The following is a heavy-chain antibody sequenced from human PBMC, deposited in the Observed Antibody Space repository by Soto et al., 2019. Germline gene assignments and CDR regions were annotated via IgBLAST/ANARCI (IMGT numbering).Heavy chain of an antibody. J-gene: IGHJ4*02. CDR1: GGTFSSYA. V-gene: IGHV1-69*06. Sequence: SVKVSCKASGGTFSSYAISWVRQAPGQGLEWMGGIIPIFGTANYAQKFQGRVTITADKSTSTAYMELSSLRSEDTAVYYCARSAIGFLEWLNVPFDYWGQGTLVTVSS. CDR3: ARSAIGFLEWLNVPFDY. D-gene: IGHD3-3*01. CDR2: IIPIFGTA.